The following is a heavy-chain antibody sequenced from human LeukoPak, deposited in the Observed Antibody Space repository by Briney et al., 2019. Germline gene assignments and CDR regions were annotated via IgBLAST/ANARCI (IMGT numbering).Heavy chain of an antibody. Sequence: PSETLSLTCTVSDGSISSYYWSWIRQPPGKGLEWIGHIYDSGSTNYNPSLKSRVTISVDTSKNQFSPKLSSVTAADTAVYYCARGTYYDILTGYFNWFDPWGQGTLVTVSS. CDR3: ARGTYYDILTGYFNWFDP. CDR2: IYDSGST. D-gene: IGHD3-9*01. V-gene: IGHV4-59*01. J-gene: IGHJ5*02. CDR1: DGSISSYY.